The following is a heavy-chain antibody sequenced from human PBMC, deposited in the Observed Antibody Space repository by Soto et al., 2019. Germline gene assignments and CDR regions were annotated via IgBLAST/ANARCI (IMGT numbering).Heavy chain of an antibody. Sequence: PGGSLRLSCSASVFTFGAYPVRWFRQSPGKGLQWVGFIRSKAYCATTEFAASVRGRFTISRDDSISIAYLQMNSLNSEDTAVYFCARGVNLWELSPYHFDHWGQGTLVTVSS. CDR3: ARGVNLWELSPYHFDH. D-gene: IGHD1-7*01. CDR2: IRSKAYCATT. CDR1: VFTFGAYP. V-gene: IGHV3-49*03. J-gene: IGHJ4*02.